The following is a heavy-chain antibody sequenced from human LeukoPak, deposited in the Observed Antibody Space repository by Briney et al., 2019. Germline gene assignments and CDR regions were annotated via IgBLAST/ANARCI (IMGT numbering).Heavy chain of an antibody. J-gene: IGHJ4*02. CDR2: ISDTSGVHE. Sequence: PGGSLRLSCAASGFTFTSYTMTWVRQAPGKGLEWVASISDTSGVHEEYADSVKGRFTVSRDNSKNMVYVQLNSLRVEDTAMYYCAKVHGTPYWGQGALVTVSS. CDR1: GFTFTSYT. CDR3: AKVHGTPY. V-gene: IGHV3-23*01. D-gene: IGHD1-26*01.